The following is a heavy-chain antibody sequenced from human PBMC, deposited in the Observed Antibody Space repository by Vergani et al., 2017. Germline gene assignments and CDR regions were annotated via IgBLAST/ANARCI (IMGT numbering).Heavy chain of an antibody. CDR2: ISGSGDST. Sequence: EVQMLESGGNLVQPGGSLRLSCAASGFTFSSYAMSWVRQAPGKGLEWVSGISGSGDSTYYADSVKGRFTTTRDNSKNTLYLQMNSLRAEDTAVYYCAKRPAAGIDSWGQGTLVTVSS. V-gene: IGHV3-23*01. CDR1: GFTFSSYA. CDR3: AKRPAAGIDS. J-gene: IGHJ4*02. D-gene: IGHD2-2*01.